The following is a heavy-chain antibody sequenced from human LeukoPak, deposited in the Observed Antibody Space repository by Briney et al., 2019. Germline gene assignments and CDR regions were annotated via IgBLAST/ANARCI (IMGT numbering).Heavy chain of an antibody. J-gene: IGHJ4*02. CDR2: IYYSGST. CDR1: GGSISSGGYY. V-gene: IGHV4-31*03. Sequence: SETLSLTCTVSGGSISSGGYYWSWIRQHPGKGLEWIGYIYYSGSTYYNPSLKSRVTISVDTSKNQFSLKLSSVTAADTAVYYCARGGLYYDFWSGSGRTIDYWGQGTLVTVSS. D-gene: IGHD3-3*01. CDR3: ARGGLYYDFWSGSGRTIDY.